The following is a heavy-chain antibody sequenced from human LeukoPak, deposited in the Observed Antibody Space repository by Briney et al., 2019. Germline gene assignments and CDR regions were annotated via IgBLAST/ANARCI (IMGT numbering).Heavy chain of an antibody. CDR1: GFTFSSYW. V-gene: IGHV3-7*01. CDR3: ARDDGSSPYNDYYYSYMDV. CDR2: IKQDGSEK. D-gene: IGHD6-6*01. Sequence: GGSLRLSCAASGFTFSSYWMSWVRQAPGKGLEWVANIKQDGSEKYYVDSVKGRFTISRDNAKTSLYLQMNSLGAEDTAVYYCARDDGSSPYNDYYYSYMDVWGKGTTVTVSS. J-gene: IGHJ6*03.